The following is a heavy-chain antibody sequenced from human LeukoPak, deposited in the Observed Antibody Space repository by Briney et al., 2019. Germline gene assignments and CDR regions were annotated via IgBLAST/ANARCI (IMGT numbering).Heavy chain of an antibody. V-gene: IGHV4-30-2*01. Sequence: SQTLSLTCTVSGGSISSGAYYWSWIRQPPGKGLEWIGYIYHSGSTYHNPSLKSRVTISVDRSKNQFSLKLSSVTAADTAVYYCARRGVYYDSSGYHYYFDYWGQGTLVTVSS. CDR3: ARRGVYYDSSGYHYYFDY. CDR1: GGSISSGAYY. D-gene: IGHD3-22*01. J-gene: IGHJ4*02. CDR2: IYHSGST.